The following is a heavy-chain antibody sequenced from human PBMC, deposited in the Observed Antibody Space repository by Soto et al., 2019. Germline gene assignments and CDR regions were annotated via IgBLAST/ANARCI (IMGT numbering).Heavy chain of an antibody. V-gene: IGHV1-69*12. Sequence: QVQLVQSGAEVKKPGSSVKVSCKASGGTFSSYAISWVRQAPGQGLEWMGGIIPIFGTANYAQKFQGRVTITGXXSXGXXYMELSSVRSEDTAVYYCAVIAARPPPGPSYGMDVWGQGTTVTVSS. D-gene: IGHD6-6*01. CDR3: AVIAARPPPGPSYGMDV. J-gene: IGHJ6*02. CDR1: GGTFSSYA. CDR2: IIPIFGTA.